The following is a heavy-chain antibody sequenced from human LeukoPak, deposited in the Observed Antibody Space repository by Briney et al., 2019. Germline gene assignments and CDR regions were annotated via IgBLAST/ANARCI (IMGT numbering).Heavy chain of an antibody. V-gene: IGHV1-46*01. D-gene: IGHD2-2*01. CDR2: INPSGGGT. CDR3: ARDSPGIVVVPAAPDY. J-gene: IGHJ4*02. Sequence: ASVKVSCETSGYTFTSYYIHWVRQAPGQGLEWMGIINPSGGGTTYAQKFQGRVTMTRDTSTSTVYMELSSLRSEDTAVYYCARDSPGIVVVPAAPDYWGQGTLVTVSS. CDR1: GYTFTSYY.